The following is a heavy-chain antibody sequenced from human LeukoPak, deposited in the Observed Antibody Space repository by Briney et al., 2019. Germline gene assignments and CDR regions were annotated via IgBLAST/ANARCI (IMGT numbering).Heavy chain of an antibody. CDR3: ARDQQSTGWYLPFDH. CDR2: LYPGGST. J-gene: IGHJ4*02. D-gene: IGHD6-19*01. Sequence: PSETLSLTCTVSGYSINSGYYWGWIRQPPGRGLEWIGSLYPGGSTYYNPSLKSRVTISVDTSKNQFSLKLNSVTAADTAVYFCARDQQSTGWYLPFDHWGQGILVTVSS. CDR1: GYSINSGYY. V-gene: IGHV4-38-2*02.